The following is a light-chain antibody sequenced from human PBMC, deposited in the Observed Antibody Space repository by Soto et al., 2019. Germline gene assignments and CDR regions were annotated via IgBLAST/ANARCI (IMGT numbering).Light chain of an antibody. CDR1: QSVTNY. Sequence: EIVLTQSPVTLSLSPGERATLSCRASQSVTNYLAWYQQKPGQAPSLLIYDASNRATGIPARFSGGGSGTDFTLTISSLEPEDFAVYYCQQRSNWPPEATFGQGTRLEIK. V-gene: IGKV3-11*01. J-gene: IGKJ5*01. CDR2: DAS. CDR3: QQRSNWPPEAT.